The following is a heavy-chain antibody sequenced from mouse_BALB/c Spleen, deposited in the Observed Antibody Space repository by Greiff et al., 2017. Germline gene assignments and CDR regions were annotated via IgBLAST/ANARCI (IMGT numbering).Heavy chain of an antibody. CDR2: INPSSGYT. Sequence: QVQLQQSGAELARPGASVKMSCTASGYTFTSYTMHWVKQRPGQGLEWIGYINPSSGYTNYNQKFKDKATLTADKSSSTAYMQLSSLTSEDAAVYYCARGGYRYGAMDYWGQGTSVTVSS. V-gene: IGHV1-4*01. D-gene: IGHD2-14*01. J-gene: IGHJ4*01. CDR3: ARGGYRYGAMDY. CDR1: GYTFTSYT.